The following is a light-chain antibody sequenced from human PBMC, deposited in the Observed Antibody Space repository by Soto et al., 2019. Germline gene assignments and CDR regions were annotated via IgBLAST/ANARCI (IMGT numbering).Light chain of an antibody. CDR1: EDISTW. CDR3: QHYNSYSEA. J-gene: IGKJ1*01. CDR2: AAS. V-gene: IGKV1D-16*01. Sequence: DIQMTQSPSSVSASVGDRVTITCLSSEDISTWLAWYQQKPGKAPKLLIYAASSLQSGVPSRFSGSGSGTDFTLTISSLQPDDFATYYCQHYNSYSEAFGQGTKVDIK.